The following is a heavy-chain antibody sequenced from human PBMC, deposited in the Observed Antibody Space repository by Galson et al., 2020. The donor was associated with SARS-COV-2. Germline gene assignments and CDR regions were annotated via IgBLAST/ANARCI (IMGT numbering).Heavy chain of an antibody. CDR1: SGTISSSPYY. CDR2: VSYSGTT. CDR3: AGAAGNNWYPDS. V-gene: IGHV4-39*07. J-gene: IGHJ4*02. D-gene: IGHD6-13*01. Sequence: SETLSLTCDASSGTISSSPYYWGRNPQRPGRGLEWIGSVSYSGTTYYKPSLKRLVTVSVDTSKTQFSLRLNPMTAADTAVYYCAGAAGNNWYPDSWAQGTLVTVSS.